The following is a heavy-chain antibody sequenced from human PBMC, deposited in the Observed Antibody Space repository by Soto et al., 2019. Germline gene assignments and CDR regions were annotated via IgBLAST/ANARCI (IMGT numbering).Heavy chain of an antibody. CDR1: GYSFTSYG. CDR3: ARVGVGYFDWLLYGDFDY. D-gene: IGHD3-9*01. CDR2: ISAYNGNT. V-gene: IGHV1-18*01. J-gene: IGHJ4*02. Sequence: ASVKVSXKASGYSFTSYGISWVRQAPGQGLEWMGWISAYNGNTNYAQKLQGRVTMTTDTSTSTAYMELRSLRSDDTAVYYCARVGVGYFDWLLYGDFDYWGQGTLVTVSS.